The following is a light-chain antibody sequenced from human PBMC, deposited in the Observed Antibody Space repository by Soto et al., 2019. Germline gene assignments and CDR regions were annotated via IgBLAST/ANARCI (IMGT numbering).Light chain of an antibody. Sequence: EIVLTQSPGTLSLPPGERATLSCRASQSVRSSYLAWYQQKFGQAPRLLIYGASSRATGIPDRFSGSGSGTDFTLTISRLEPEDFAVYYCQQYGSSSWTFGQGTXVDIK. CDR1: QSVRSSY. V-gene: IGKV3-20*01. J-gene: IGKJ1*01. CDR3: QQYGSSSWT. CDR2: GAS.